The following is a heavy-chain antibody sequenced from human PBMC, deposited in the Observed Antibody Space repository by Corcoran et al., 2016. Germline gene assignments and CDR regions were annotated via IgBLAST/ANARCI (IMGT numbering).Heavy chain of an antibody. V-gene: IGHV4-34*01. J-gene: IGHJ4*02. CDR1: GGSFSGYY. CDR3: ARGGYYDSSGYPGDY. D-gene: IGHD3-22*01. Sequence: QVQLQQWGAGLLKPSETLSLTCAVYGGSFSGYYWSWIRQPPGKGLEWIGEINHSGSTNYNPSLKSRVTISVDTSKNQFSLKLSSVTAADTAVYYCARGGYYDSSGYPGDYWGQGTLVTVSS. CDR2: INHSGST.